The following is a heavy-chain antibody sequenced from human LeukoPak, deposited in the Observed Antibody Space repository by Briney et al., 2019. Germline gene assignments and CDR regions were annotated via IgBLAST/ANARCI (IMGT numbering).Heavy chain of an antibody. J-gene: IGHJ4*02. CDR1: GYTFTSYD. CDR2: MNPNNGNT. CDR3: ARGSRRRYCSSTSCWYYFDY. Sequence: ASVKVSCKASGYTFTSYDINWVRQATGQGLEWMGWMNPNNGNTGYAQKFQGRVTITRNTSISTAYMELSSLRSEDTAVYYCARGSRRRYCSSTSCWYYFDYWGQGTLVTVSS. D-gene: IGHD2-2*01. V-gene: IGHV1-8*03.